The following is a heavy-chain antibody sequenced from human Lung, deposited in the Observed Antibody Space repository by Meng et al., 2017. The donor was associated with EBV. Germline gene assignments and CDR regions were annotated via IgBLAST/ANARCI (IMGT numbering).Heavy chain of an antibody. CDR1: GGSFSGYY. V-gene: IGHV4-34*01. CDR2: INHSGST. Sequence: QVRQMQWGAGLLNPSETLSLTCAVYGGSFSGYYWSWIRQPPGKGLEWIGEINHSGSTNYNPSLKSRVTISVDTSKNQFSLKLSSVTAADTAVYYCARGFLSFVRVFDYWGQGTLVTVSS. D-gene: IGHD2/OR15-2a*01. CDR3: ARGFLSFVRVFDY. J-gene: IGHJ4*02.